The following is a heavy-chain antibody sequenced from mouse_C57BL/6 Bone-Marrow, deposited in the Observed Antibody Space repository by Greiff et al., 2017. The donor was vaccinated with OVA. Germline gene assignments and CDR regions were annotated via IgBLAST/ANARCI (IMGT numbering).Heavy chain of an antibody. CDR2: ISSGGSYT. D-gene: IGHD1-1*01. CDR1: GFTFSSYG. J-gene: IGHJ3*01. V-gene: IGHV5-6*01. CDR3: ARHPSYYYGSIAY. Sequence: EVQGVESGGDLVKPGGSLKLSCAASGFTFSSYGMSWVRQTPDKRLEWVATISSGGSYTYYPDSVKGRFTISRDNAKNTLYLQMSSLKSEDTAMYYCARHPSYYYGSIAYWGQGTLVTVSA.